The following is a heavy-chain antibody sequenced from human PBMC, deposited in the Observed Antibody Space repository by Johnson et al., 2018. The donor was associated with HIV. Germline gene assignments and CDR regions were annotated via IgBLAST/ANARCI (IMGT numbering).Heavy chain of an antibody. CDR2: IKQDGSEK. J-gene: IGHJ3*02. Sequence: VQLVESGGGLVQPGGSLRLSCAASGFTFSDHYMDWVRQAPGKGLEWVANIKQDGSEKFYVDSVKGRFTISRDNAENSLYLQMNSLRAEDTAVYYCARANYYHNWGQGTMVTVSS. D-gene: IGHD3-10*01. CDR1: GFTFSDHY. V-gene: IGHV3-7*01. CDR3: ARANYYHN.